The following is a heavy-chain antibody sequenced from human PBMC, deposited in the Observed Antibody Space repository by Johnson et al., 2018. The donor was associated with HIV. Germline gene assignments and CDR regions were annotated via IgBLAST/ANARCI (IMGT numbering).Heavy chain of an antibody. J-gene: IGHJ3*02. V-gene: IGHV3-30-3*01. D-gene: IGHD1-1*01. CDR3: TRETGAYAFDI. Sequence: QVQLVESGGGVVQPGRSLRLSCAASGFTFSSYAMHWVRQAPGKGLEWVAVISYDGSNEYYADSVKGRFTISRDNSKNTLYLQMNSLRTEDTALYYCTRETGAYAFDIWGQGTMVTVSS. CDR1: GFTFSSYA. CDR2: ISYDGSNE.